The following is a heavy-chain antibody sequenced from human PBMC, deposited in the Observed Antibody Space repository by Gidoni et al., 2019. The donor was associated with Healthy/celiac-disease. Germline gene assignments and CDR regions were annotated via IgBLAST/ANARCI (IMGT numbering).Heavy chain of an antibody. CDR2: ISGSGGST. V-gene: IGHV3-23*01. J-gene: IGHJ4*02. CDR1: GFTFSSYA. Sequence: EVQLLESGGGLVQPGGSLRLSCAAAGFTFSSYAMSWVRQAPGKGLEWVSAISGSGGSTYYADSVKGRFTISRDNSKNTLYLQMNSLRAEDTAVYYCAKEGYDFWSGYYPPAVSPDYWGQGTLVTVSS. CDR3: AKEGYDFWSGYYPPAVSPDY. D-gene: IGHD3-3*01.